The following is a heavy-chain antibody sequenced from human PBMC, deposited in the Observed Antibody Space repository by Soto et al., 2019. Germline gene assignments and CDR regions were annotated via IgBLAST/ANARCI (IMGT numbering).Heavy chain of an antibody. CDR2: ISSSSSYI. CDR1: GFTFSSYS. CDR3: ARDSYGDYEFDY. V-gene: IGHV3-21*01. Sequence: EVQLVESGGGLVKPGGSLRLSCAASGFTFSSYSMNWVRQAPGKGLEWVSSISSSSSYIYYADSVKGRFTISRDNAKNSLYLQMHSLRAEDTAVYYCARDSYGDYEFDYWGEGTLVTVSS. D-gene: IGHD4-17*01. J-gene: IGHJ4*02.